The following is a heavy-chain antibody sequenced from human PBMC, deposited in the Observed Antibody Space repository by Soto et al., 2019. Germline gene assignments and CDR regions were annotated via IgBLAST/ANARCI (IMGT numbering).Heavy chain of an antibody. CDR1: GDSFTSYF. CDR2: IDPSDSYT. Sequence: GESLKISWRGAGDSFTSYFIILVRQMPGKGLEWMGRIDPSDSYTNYSPSFQGHVTISADKSISTAYLQWSSLKASDTAMYYCARAKDIVVVVADPTWFDPWGQGTLVPVSS. D-gene: IGHD2-15*01. CDR3: ARAKDIVVVVADPTWFDP. V-gene: IGHV5-10-1*01. J-gene: IGHJ5*02.